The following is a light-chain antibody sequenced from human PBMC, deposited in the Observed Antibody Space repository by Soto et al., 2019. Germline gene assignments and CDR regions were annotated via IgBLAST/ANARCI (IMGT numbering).Light chain of an antibody. CDR2: DND. V-gene: IGLV1-40*01. Sequence: QSVLTQPPSVSGAPGQRVTISCTGSSSNIGAGYDVHWYQQLPGTAPKLLIYDNDSRPSGVPDRFSGSKSGTSASLAITGLQAEDEADYYCQSYDTSLSGPVLFGGGTKLTVL. CDR1: SSNIGAGYD. CDR3: QSYDTSLSGPVL. J-gene: IGLJ2*01.